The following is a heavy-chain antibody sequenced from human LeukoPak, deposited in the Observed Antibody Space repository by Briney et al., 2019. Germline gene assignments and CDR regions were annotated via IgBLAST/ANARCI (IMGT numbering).Heavy chain of an antibody. CDR1: GGSFSGYY. D-gene: IGHD3-3*01. CDR2: INHSGST. Sequence: PSETLSLTCAVYGGSFSGYYWSWIRQPPGKGLEWIGEINHSGSTNYNPSLKSRVTISVDTSKNQFSLKLSSVTAADTAVYYCARAANYDFWSGSFWFDPWGQGTLVTVSS. V-gene: IGHV4-34*01. J-gene: IGHJ5*02. CDR3: ARAANYDFWSGSFWFDP.